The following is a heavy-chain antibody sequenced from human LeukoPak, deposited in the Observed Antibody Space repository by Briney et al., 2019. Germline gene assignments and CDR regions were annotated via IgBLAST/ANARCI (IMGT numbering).Heavy chain of an antibody. CDR1: GFTFKSYA. V-gene: IGHV3-21*01. J-gene: IGHJ5*02. D-gene: IGHD3-10*01. Sequence: GGSLRLSCAASGFTFKSYAMSWVRQAPGKGLEWVSSISSSSSYIYYADSVKGRFTISRGNAKNSLYLQMNSLRAEDTAVYYCARAYGSGSYSPNWFDPWGQGTLVTVSS. CDR2: ISSSSSYI. CDR3: ARAYGSGSYSPNWFDP.